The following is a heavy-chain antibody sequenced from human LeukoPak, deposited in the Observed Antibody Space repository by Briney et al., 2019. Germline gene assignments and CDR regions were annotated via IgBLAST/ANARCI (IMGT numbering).Heavy chain of an antibody. D-gene: IGHD2-8*01. CDR2: IYYSGST. V-gene: IGHV4-59*12. Sequence: SETLSLTCTVSGGSMSSYYWSWIRQPPGKGLEWIGYIYYSGSTNYNPSLKSRVTISVDRSKNQFSLKLSSVTAADTAVYYCARVSDCTNGVCQFDYWGQGTLVTVSS. CDR1: GGSMSSYY. CDR3: ARVSDCTNGVCQFDY. J-gene: IGHJ4*02.